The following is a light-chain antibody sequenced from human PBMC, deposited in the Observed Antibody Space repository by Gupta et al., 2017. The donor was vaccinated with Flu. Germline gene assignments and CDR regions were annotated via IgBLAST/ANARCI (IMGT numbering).Light chain of an antibody. CDR2: VAS. J-gene: IGKJ1*01. CDR3: QQSINTPST. Sequence: PSALSASVGDRVNITCRASQHIDRYLHWYQQKPGRAPSLLIFVASHLQTGVPSRFSGSGSGTEFTLSISRLQPEDFATYYCQQSINTPSTFGQGTKV. CDR1: QHIDRY. V-gene: IGKV1-39*01.